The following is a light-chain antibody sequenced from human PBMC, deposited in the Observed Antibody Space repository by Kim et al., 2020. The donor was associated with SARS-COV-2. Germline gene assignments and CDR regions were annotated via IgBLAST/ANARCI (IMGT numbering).Light chain of an antibody. CDR2: RDS. J-gene: IGLJ3*02. CDR3: QVWDNNTWV. CDR1: NIGSKH. Sequence: SYELSQPLSVSVALGQTASITCGGDNIGSKHVHWYQQKAGQAPVMVIYRDSSRPAEIPGRFSGSNSGNTATLTVSRAQAGDEADYYCQVWDNNTWVFGAGAKLTVL. V-gene: IGLV3-9*01.